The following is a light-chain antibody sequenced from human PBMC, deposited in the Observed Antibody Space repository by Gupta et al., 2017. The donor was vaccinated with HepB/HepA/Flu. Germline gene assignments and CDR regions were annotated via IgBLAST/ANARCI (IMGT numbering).Light chain of an antibody. V-gene: IGLV10-54*02. CDR3: SAVDTTRSGWV. CDR1: NNNVGKQG. CDR2: RNN. Sequence: QAGLPQPPSVSKGLRPTATLTCNWDNNNVGKQGAAGLHQHQVHPPKLLSYRNNKRPSGIPERFSASRSGKTGSLTITGLQPDEEAEYYCSAVDTTRSGWVFGGGTTLTVL. J-gene: IGLJ3*02.